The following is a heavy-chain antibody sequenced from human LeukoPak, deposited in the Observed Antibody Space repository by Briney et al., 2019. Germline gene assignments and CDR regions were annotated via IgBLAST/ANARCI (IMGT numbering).Heavy chain of an antibody. CDR1: GFTFSSYA. D-gene: IGHD3-16*02. V-gene: IGHV3-30-3*01. Sequence: PGRSLRLSCAASGFTFSSYAMHWVRQAPGKGLEWVAVISYDGSNKYYADSVKGRFTISRDNSKNTLYLQMNSLRAEDTAVYYCAKDGMITFGGVIVGYFDYWGQGTLVTVSS. CDR3: AKDGMITFGGVIVGYFDY. CDR2: ISYDGSNK. J-gene: IGHJ4*02.